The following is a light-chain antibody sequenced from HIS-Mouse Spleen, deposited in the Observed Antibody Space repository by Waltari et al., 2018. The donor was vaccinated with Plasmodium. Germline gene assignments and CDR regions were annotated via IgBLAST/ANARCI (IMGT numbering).Light chain of an antibody. CDR3: QQYYSTPYT. V-gene: IGKV4-1*01. CDR1: QSVLYRSNNKNN. Sequence: DIVMTQSPDSLAVSLGERATIHCKSSQSVLYRSNNKNNLAWYQQKPGQPPKLLIYWASTRESGVPDRFSGSGSGTDFTLTISSLQAEDVAVYYCQQYYSTPYTFGQGTKLEIK. CDR2: WAS. J-gene: IGKJ2*01.